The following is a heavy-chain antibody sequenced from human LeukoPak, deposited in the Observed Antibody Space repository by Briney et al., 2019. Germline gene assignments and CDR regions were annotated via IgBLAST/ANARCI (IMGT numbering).Heavy chain of an antibody. J-gene: IGHJ5*02. CDR3: ARDHTHDSSGDFDP. CDR2: INDDSSDI. Sequence: PGGSLRLSCAASGFTFSLYAMNWVRQAPGKGLEWISYINDDSSDIHYAGSVRGRFTISRDDARKTLYLQLRSLRSDDTAVYYCARDHTHDSSGDFDPWGQGTLVTVSS. CDR1: GFTFSLYA. V-gene: IGHV3-21*05. D-gene: IGHD3-22*01.